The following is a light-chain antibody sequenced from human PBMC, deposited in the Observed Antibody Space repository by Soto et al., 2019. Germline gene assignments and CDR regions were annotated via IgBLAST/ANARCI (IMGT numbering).Light chain of an antibody. Sequence: EIVLTQSPGTLSLSPGERATLSCRASQSVSSSYLAWYQQKPGQAPRLLIYGASSRATGIPDRFSGSGSGTDFTLTVSSLEPEDFAVYYCQQRSDWPPTFGGGTKVEIE. CDR2: GAS. CDR1: QSVSSSY. J-gene: IGKJ4*01. CDR3: QQRSDWPPT. V-gene: IGKV3D-20*02.